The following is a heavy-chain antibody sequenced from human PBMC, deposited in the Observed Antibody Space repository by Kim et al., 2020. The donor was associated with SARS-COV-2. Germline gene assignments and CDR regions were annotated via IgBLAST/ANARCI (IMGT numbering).Heavy chain of an antibody. CDR3: AGGHGIFGVVILPSS. J-gene: IGHJ5*02. D-gene: IGHD3-3*01. Sequence: PALKRRVTISVDTSKNQFSRKLSSVTAADTAVYYCAGGHGIFGVVILPSSWGQGTLVTVSS. V-gene: IGHV4-39*01.